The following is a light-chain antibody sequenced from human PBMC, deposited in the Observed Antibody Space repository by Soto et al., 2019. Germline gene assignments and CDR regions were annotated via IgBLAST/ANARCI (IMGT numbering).Light chain of an antibody. J-gene: IGLJ2*01. Sequence: QSVLTQPASVSGSPGQSIAISCTGTSSDVGGYNYVSWYQQHPGKAPKLMIYDVSVRPSGVSDRFSGSKSDNTASLTISGLQAEDEAHYYCSSYTTRSTVVFGGGTKVTVL. CDR3: SSYTTRSTVV. CDR2: DVS. CDR1: SSDVGGYNY. V-gene: IGLV2-14*01.